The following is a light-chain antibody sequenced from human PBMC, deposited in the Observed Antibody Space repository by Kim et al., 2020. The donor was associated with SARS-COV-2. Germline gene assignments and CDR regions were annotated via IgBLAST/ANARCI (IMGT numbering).Light chain of an antibody. CDR1: KLGNKY. CDR3: QAWDSTTAD. V-gene: IGLV3-1*01. J-gene: IGLJ2*01. CDR2: QNT. Sequence: SYELTQPPSVSVSPGQTASITCSGDKLGNKYACWYQQKPGQSPVLVIYQNTKRPSGIPERFSGSNSGNTATLTISGTQAMDEADYYCQAWDSTTADFGGGTKLTVL.